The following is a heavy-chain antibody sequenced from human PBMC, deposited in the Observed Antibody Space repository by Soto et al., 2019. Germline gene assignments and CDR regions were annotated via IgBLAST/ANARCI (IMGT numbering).Heavy chain of an antibody. CDR3: AKAGYGSDVLWWFGP. D-gene: IGHD5-12*01. V-gene: IGHV3-23*01. CDR2: ISGSADNT. Sequence: GGSLRLSCAVSGFTFSTYAMTWVRQAPGKGLEWVSAISGSADNTYYADSVKGRFTISRDNSKSTLYLQMNTLRAEDTALYFCAKAGYGSDVLWWFGPWGQGTLVTVYS. J-gene: IGHJ5*02. CDR1: GFTFSTYA.